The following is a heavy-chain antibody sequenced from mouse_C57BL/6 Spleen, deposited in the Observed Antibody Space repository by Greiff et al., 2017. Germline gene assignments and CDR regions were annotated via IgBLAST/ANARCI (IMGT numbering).Heavy chain of an antibody. CDR1: GFNIQDDY. CDR3: TTYGNYAFAY. V-gene: IGHV14-4*01. J-gene: IGHJ3*01. Sequence: VQLQQSGAELVRPGASVKLSCTASGFNIQDDYMHWVKQRPEQGLEWIGWIDPENGDTEYASKFQGKATITADTSSNTAYLQLSSLTSEDTAVYYCTTYGNYAFAYWGQGTLVTVSA. CDR2: IDPENGDT. D-gene: IGHD2-1*01.